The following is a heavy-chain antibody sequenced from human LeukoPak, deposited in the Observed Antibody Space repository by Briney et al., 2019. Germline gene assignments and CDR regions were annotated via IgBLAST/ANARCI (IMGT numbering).Heavy chain of an antibody. D-gene: IGHD3-10*01. CDR1: GFTFSSYA. J-gene: IGHJ6*02. V-gene: IGHV3-23*01. CDR2: ISGSGGST. Sequence: GGSLRLSCAASGFTFSSYAMSWVRQAPGKGLEWVSAISGSGGSTYYADPVKGRFTISRDNSKNTLYLQMNSLRAEDTAVYYCAIGELQDYYGMDVWGQGTTVTVSS. CDR3: AIGELQDYYGMDV.